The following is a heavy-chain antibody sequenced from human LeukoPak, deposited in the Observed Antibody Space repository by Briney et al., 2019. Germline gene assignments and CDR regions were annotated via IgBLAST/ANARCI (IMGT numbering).Heavy chain of an antibody. CDR2: IYPGDSDT. D-gene: IGHD5/OR15-5a*01. J-gene: IGHJ4*02. Sequence: GESLKISCKGSGYNFDSYWIGWVRQMPGKGLEWMGIIYPGDSDTRYSASFQGQVIMSADKSRNTAYLQWSSLKASDTATYYCAREGGRFFDFWGQGTLVTVSS. CDR3: AREGGRFFDF. V-gene: IGHV5-51*01. CDR1: GYNFDSYW.